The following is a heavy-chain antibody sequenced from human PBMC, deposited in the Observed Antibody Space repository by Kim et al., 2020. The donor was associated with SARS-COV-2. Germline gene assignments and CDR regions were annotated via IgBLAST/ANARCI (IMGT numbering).Heavy chain of an antibody. CDR1: GYSFTSYW. CDR3: ARWRRGYGGNSETQIDY. Sequence: GESLKISCKGSGYSFTSYWIGWVRQMPGKGLEWMGIIYPGDSDTRYSPSFQGQVTISADKSISTAYLQWSSLKASDTAMYYCARWRRGYGGNSETQIDYWGQGTLVTVSS. J-gene: IGHJ4*02. CDR2: IYPGDSDT. D-gene: IGHD4-17*01. V-gene: IGHV5-51*01.